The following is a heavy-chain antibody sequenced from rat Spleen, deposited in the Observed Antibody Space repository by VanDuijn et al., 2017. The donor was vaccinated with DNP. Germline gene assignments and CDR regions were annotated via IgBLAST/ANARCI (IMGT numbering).Heavy chain of an antibody. J-gene: IGHJ2*01. CDR1: GFTFSNYD. Sequence: EVQLVESGGGLVQPGRSLKLSCAASGFTFSNYDMAWVRQAPTKGLEWVASISPSGGSTYYRDSVKGRFTVSRDNAKSSLYLQMDSLRSEDTATYYCVRGIYYYNNWPDHWGQGVMVTVSS. V-gene: IGHV5-25*01. CDR2: ISPSGGST. D-gene: IGHD1-2*01. CDR3: VRGIYYYNNWPDH.